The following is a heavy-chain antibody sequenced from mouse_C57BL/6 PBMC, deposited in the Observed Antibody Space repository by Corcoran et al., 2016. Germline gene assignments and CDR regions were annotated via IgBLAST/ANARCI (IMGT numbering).Heavy chain of an antibody. CDR3: AREDYFDY. J-gene: IGHJ2*01. CDR2: IYPGSGNT. V-gene: IGHV1-76*01. CDR1: GYTFTDYY. Sequence: QVQLKQSGAELVRPGASVKLSCKASGYTFTDYYINWVKQRLGQGLEWIARIYPGSGNTYYNEKFKGKATLTAGKSSSTAYMQLSSLTSAYSAVYFCAREDYFDYWRQGTTLTVSS.